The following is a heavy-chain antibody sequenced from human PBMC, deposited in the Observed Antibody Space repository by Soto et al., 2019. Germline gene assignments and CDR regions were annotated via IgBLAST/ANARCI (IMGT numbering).Heavy chain of an antibody. CDR2: ISSSSSTM. D-gene: IGHD1-26*01. Sequence: PGGSLRLSCAASGFTFSSYSMNWVRQAPGKGLEWVSCISSSSSTMYYADSVKGRFTISRDNAKNSLFLHMNSLRDEDTAVYYCATDSTDADSGSYSGDYWGQGTLVTVSS. CDR1: GFTFSSYS. V-gene: IGHV3-48*02. J-gene: IGHJ4*02. CDR3: ATDSTDADSGSYSGDY.